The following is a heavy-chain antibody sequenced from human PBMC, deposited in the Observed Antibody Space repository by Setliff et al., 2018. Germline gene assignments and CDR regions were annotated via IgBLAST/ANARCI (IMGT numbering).Heavy chain of an antibody. V-gene: IGHV1-69*13. CDR1: GGAFTSHG. CDR2: IIPLSDIT. D-gene: IGHD6-19*01. CDR3: ARGSVEYSRGWYHFDY. J-gene: IGHJ4*02. Sequence: SVKVSCKVSGGAFTSHGVSWVRQAPGQGLEWMGGIIPLSDITSYAQTLQGRVTVTADESTSTAYMELSSLRSEDTAVYYCARGSVEYSRGWYHFDYWAQGTLVTVSS.